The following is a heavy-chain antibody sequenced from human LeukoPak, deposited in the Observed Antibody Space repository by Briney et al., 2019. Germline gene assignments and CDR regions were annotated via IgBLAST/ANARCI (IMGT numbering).Heavy chain of an antibody. CDR1: GGSISSNS. Sequence: PPETLSLTCTASGGSISSNSWSWIRQPPGEGLEWIGYISYTGSTNYNPSLKSRVTISVDTSKNQFSLKLTSVTAADTAVYYCATVDTTMGKDCWGQGTLVTVSS. D-gene: IGHD5-18*01. CDR3: ATVDTTMGKDC. V-gene: IGHV4-59*08. CDR2: ISYTGST. J-gene: IGHJ4*02.